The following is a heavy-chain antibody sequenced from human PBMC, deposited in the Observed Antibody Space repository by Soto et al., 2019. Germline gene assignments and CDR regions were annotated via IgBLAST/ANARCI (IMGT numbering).Heavy chain of an antibody. CDR1: GGSISSGGYY. CDR3: ARDDAGGVFDY. CDR2: IYYSGST. Sequence: PSETLSLTCTVSGGSISSGGYYWSWIRQHPGKGLEWIGYIYYSGSTYYNPSLKSRVTISVDTSKNQFSLKLSSVTAADTAVYYCARDDAGGVFDYWGQGTLVTVSS. V-gene: IGHV4-31*03. J-gene: IGHJ4*02. D-gene: IGHD2-8*02.